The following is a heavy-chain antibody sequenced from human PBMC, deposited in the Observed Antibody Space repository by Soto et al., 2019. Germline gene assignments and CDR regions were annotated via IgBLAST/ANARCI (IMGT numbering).Heavy chain of an antibody. V-gene: IGHV3-23*01. CDR3: AKDGAFREQQLADY. CDR2: ISGSGGST. CDR1: GFTFSSYA. D-gene: IGHD6-13*01. Sequence: GGSLRLSCAASGFTFSSYAMSWVRQAPGKGLEWVSAISGSGGSTYYADSVKGRFTISRDNSKNTLYLQMNSLRAEDTAVYYCAKDGAFREQQLADYWGQGTLVTVSS. J-gene: IGHJ4*02.